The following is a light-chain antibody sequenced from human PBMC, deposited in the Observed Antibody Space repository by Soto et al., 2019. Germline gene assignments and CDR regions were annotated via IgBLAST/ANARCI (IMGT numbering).Light chain of an antibody. V-gene: IGKV3-20*01. CDR1: QSVSSSY. CDR2: GAS. Sequence: EIVLTQSPGTLSLSPGERATLSCRASQSVSSSYLAWYQQKPGQAPRLLIYGASSRATGIPDRFSGSGSGTDFTLPISRLEPEDFAWYYWQQDSSSPAFGGGTMGEI. CDR3: QQDSSSPA. J-gene: IGKJ4*01.